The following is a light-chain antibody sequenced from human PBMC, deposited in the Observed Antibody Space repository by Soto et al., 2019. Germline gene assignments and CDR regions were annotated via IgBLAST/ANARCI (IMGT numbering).Light chain of an antibody. CDR1: SSDVGGYNY. J-gene: IGLJ1*01. CDR2: EVS. CDR3: SSYTSSSTRV. Sequence: QSVLTQPSSVSGSPGQSITISRTGTSSDVGGYNYVSWYQQHPGKAPKLMIYEVSNRPSGVSNRLSGSKSGNTASLTISGLQAEDEADYYCSSYTSSSTRVFGTGTKVTVL. V-gene: IGLV2-14*01.